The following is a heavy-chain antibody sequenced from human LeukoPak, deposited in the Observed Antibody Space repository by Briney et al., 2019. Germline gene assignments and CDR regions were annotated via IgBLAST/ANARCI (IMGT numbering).Heavy chain of an antibody. D-gene: IGHD2-21*01. CDR1: GGSFSGYY. CDR2: INHSGST. Sequence: SSETLSLTCAVYGGSFSGYYWSWIRQPPGKGLEWIGEINHSGSTNYNPSLKSRVTISVDTSKNQFSLKLSSVTAADTAVYYCARGLAPIYWGQGTLVTVSS. V-gene: IGHV4-34*01. J-gene: IGHJ4*02. CDR3: ARGLAPIY.